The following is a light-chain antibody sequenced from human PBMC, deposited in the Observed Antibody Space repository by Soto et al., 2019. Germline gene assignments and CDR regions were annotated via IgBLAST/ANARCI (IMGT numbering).Light chain of an antibody. CDR3: QQYASFSPA. CDR1: QSISNR. Sequence: DIQMTQSPSTLSASVGDRVTITCRASQSISNRLAWYQQKPGKAPRLLIYYASTLDRGVPSRFSGSGSGTEFTLTIISLQPDDFATYYCQQYASFSPAFGQGTKVDIK. V-gene: IGKV1-5*01. CDR2: YAS. J-gene: IGKJ1*01.